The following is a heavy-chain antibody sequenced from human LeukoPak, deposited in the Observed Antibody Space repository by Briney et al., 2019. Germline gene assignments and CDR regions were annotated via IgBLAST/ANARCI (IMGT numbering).Heavy chain of an antibody. D-gene: IGHD5-24*01. V-gene: IGHV3-21*01. Sequence: PGGSLRLSCAASGFTFSSYSMNWVRQAPGKGLEWVSSISSSSSYIYYADSVKGRFTISRDNAQNSMYLQMNSLRAEDTAVYYCARAMATTSDDYWGQGTLVTVSS. CDR1: GFTFSSYS. CDR3: ARAMATTSDDY. CDR2: ISSSSSYI. J-gene: IGHJ4*02.